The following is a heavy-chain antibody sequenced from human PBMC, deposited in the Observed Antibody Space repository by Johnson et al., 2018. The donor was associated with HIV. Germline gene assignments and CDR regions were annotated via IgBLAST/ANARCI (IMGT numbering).Heavy chain of an antibody. Sequence: QVQLVESGGGVVQPGRSLRLSCAASGFTFSSYGMHWVRQAPGKGLEWVAVIWYDGSNNYYADSVKGLFTISSDNSKNTLYLQMNSLRAEDTAVYYCARDKVDDAFDIWGQGTMVTVSS. CDR1: GFTFSSYG. V-gene: IGHV3-30*19. CDR2: IWYDGSNN. J-gene: IGHJ3*02. D-gene: IGHD1-26*01. CDR3: ARDKVDDAFDI.